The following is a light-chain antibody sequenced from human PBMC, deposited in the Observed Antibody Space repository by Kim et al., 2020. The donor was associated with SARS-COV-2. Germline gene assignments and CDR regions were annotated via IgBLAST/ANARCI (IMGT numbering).Light chain of an antibody. J-gene: IGLJ3*02. V-gene: IGLV3-1*01. CDR1: KLGDKY. CDR2: QDN. CDR3: QAWDSSTAV. Sequence: SPGKTARITCSGDKLGDKYASWYQQKPGQSPVLVIYQDNKRPSGIPWRFSGSNSGNTATLTISGTQAMDEADYFCQAWDSSTAVFGGGTQLTVL.